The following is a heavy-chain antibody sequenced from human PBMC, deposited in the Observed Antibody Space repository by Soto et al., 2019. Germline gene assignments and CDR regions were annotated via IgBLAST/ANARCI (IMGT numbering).Heavy chain of an antibody. CDR1: GITLSDNY. Sequence: GALRLSCVASGITLSDNYMTWIRQAPGKGLEWLSYISNSDYTTYYADSVKGRFTISRDNAKNSLYLQLNGLRVEDTAVYYCASGKWSLDYWGQGILVTVSS. J-gene: IGHJ4*02. D-gene: IGHD2-8*01. V-gene: IGHV3-11*01. CDR2: ISNSDYTT. CDR3: ASGKWSLDY.